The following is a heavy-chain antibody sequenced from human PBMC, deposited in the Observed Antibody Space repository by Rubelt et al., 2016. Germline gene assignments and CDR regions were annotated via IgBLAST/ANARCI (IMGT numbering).Heavy chain of an antibody. CDR1: GYTFTSYG. CDR3: AGVLSGTSVGWLDP. Sequence: QLQLVQSGAEVKKPGASVKVSCKASGYTFTSYGISWVRQAPGQGLEWMGWISAYNDDTKYAQKLRGRVTMTTDASTSTSYMELRGLRSDDTAVDYCAGVLSGTSVGWLDPWGQGTLVTVSS. CDR2: ISAYNDDT. V-gene: IGHV1-18*01. D-gene: IGHD6-13*01. J-gene: IGHJ5*02.